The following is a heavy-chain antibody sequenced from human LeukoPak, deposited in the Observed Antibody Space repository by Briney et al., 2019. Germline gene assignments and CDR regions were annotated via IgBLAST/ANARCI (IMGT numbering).Heavy chain of an antibody. D-gene: IGHD6-13*01. V-gene: IGHV3-7*01. CDR3: ARVGSRYSSSWYAESFDY. CDR2: IKQDGSEK. J-gene: IGHJ4*02. Sequence: GGSLRLSCAASGFTFSTYWMTWVRQAPRKGLEWVANIKQDGSEKYYVDSVKGRFTISRDNAKNSLYLQMNRLRAEDTAVYYCARVGSRYSSSWYAESFDYWGQGTLVTVSS. CDR1: GFTFSTYW.